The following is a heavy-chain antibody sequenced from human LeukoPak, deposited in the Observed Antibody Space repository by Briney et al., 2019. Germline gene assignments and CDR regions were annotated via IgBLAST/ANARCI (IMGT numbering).Heavy chain of an antibody. CDR1: GFTFSSYG. Sequence: PGGTLRLSCAASGFTFSSYGMSWVRQAPGKGLEWVSAISGSGGSTYYADSVKGRFTISRDNSKNTLYLQMNSLRAEDTAVYYCAKVLGVRGVIKGYFDYWGQGTLVTVSS. CDR3: AKVLGVRGVIKGYFDY. D-gene: IGHD3-10*01. V-gene: IGHV3-23*01. J-gene: IGHJ4*02. CDR2: ISGSGGST.